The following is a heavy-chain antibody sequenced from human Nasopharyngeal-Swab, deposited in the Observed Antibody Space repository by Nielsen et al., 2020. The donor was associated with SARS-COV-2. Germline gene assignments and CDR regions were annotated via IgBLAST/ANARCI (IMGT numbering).Heavy chain of an antibody. Sequence: WIRQPAGKGLEWVSSISSSSSYIYYADSVEGRFTISRDNPKNSLFLQMDSLRDEDTAVYFCVRDVAMVGATLDTWGQGTLVTVSS. CDR3: VRDVAMVGATLDT. V-gene: IGHV3-21*01. CDR2: ISSSSSYI. J-gene: IGHJ1*01. D-gene: IGHD1-26*01.